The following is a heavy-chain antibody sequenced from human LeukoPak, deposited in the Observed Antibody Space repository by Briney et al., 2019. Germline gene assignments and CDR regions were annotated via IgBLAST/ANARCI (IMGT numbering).Heavy chain of an antibody. J-gene: IGHJ4*02. D-gene: IGHD3-10*01. CDR3: AREESYYYGSGSYIDY. Sequence: GGSLRLSCAASGFTFSSYAMSWVRQAPGKGLEWVSAISGSGGSTYYADSVKGRFTISRDNSKNTLYLQMNSLRAEDTAVYYCAREESYYYGSGSYIDYWGQGTLVTVSS. CDR2: ISGSGGST. CDR1: GFTFSSYA. V-gene: IGHV3-23*01.